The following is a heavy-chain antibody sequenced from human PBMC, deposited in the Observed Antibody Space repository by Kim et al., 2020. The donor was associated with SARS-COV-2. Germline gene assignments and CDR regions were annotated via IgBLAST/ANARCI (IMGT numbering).Heavy chain of an antibody. CDR2: ISSSSSTI. D-gene: IGHD6-13*01. CDR3: ARGRRQQLIPFNWFDP. CDR1: GFTFSSYS. J-gene: IGHJ5*02. Sequence: VGSLRLSCAASGFTFSSYSMNWVHQAPGKGLEWVSYISSSSSTIYYADSVKGRFTISRDNAKNSLYLQMNSLRDEDTAVYYCARGRRQQLIPFNWFDPWGQGTLVTVSS. V-gene: IGHV3-48*02.